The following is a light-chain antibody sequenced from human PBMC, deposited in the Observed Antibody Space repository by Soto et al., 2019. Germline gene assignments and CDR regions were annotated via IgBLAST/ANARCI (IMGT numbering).Light chain of an antibody. Sequence: SYELTQPPSVSVSPGQTARITCSGDALPQQYAYWYQQKPGQAPVLMMYKDTERPSAIPERFFGSHSGTTVTLTISGAQAEEEAVYYGQVWDRSSDHRVFGGGTKVTVL. CDR3: QVWDRSSDHRV. J-gene: IGLJ2*01. V-gene: IGLV3-25*02. CDR2: KDT. CDR1: ALPQQY.